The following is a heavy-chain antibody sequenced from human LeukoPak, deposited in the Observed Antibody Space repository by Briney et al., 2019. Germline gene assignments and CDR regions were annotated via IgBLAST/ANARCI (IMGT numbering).Heavy chain of an antibody. J-gene: IGHJ3*02. CDR2: ITPILGTA. Sequence: SVKVSCKASGGTFSTYAISWVRQAPGQGLEWMGGITPILGTANYAQKFQGRVTINADQSTSTAYVELSSLRSEDAAVYYCARSLIDYGGSYDAFDIWGQGTMVTISS. D-gene: IGHD4-23*01. CDR3: ARSLIDYGGSYDAFDI. V-gene: IGHV1-69*01. CDR1: GGTFSTYA.